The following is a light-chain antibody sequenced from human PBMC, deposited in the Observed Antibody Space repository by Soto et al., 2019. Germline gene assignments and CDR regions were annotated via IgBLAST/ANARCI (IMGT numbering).Light chain of an antibody. V-gene: IGKV1-5*01. Sequence: DIQMTQSPSTLSASVGDRVTITCRASQSISSWLAWYQQKPGKAPKLLIYDASSLESGVPSRFSGSGSGTEFTLTISSLQPDDFATYYSQQYNSYSYPFGQGTKLEIK. CDR3: QQYNSYSYP. CDR1: QSISSW. CDR2: DAS. J-gene: IGKJ2*01.